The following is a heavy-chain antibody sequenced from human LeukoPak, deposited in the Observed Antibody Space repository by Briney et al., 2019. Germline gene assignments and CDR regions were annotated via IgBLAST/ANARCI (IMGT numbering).Heavy chain of an antibody. D-gene: IGHD1-26*01. CDR3: AREWELDPANDY. V-gene: IGHV3-7*01. Sequence: GGSLRLSCAASGFTFSGYVMTWVRQAPGKGLEWVANIKRDGSEKYYVDSVKGRFTISRDSAKNSLYLQVNSLRAEDAAVYYCAREWELDPANDYWGQGTLVTVSS. J-gene: IGHJ4*02. CDR2: IKRDGSEK. CDR1: GFTFSGYV.